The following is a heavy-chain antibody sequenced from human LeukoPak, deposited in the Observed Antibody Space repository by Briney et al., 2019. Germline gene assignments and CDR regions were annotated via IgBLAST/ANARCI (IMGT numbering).Heavy chain of an antibody. V-gene: IGHV1-2*04. CDR2: INPNSGGT. J-gene: IGHJ6*04. Sequence: ASVKVSCKASGYTFTGYYMHWVRQAPGQGLEWMGWINPNSGGTNYAQKFQGWVTMTRDTSISTAYMELSRLRSDDTAVYYCAREAGCCSSTSCYPYYGMDVWGKGTTVTVSS. CDR3: AREAGCCSSTSCYPYYGMDV. CDR1: GYTFTGYY. D-gene: IGHD2-2*01.